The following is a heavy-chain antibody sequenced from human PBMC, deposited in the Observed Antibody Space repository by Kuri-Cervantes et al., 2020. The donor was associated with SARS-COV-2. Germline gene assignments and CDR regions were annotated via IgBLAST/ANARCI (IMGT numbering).Heavy chain of an antibody. Sequence: SETLSLTCTVSGGSISSSCYYWGWIRQPPGKGLEWIGSNYYSGSTYYNPSLKSRVTISVDTSKNQFSLKLSSVTAADAAVYYCARVRRNGIAAAGTSAAEYFQHWGQGTLVTVSS. CDR1: GGSISSSCYY. CDR3: ARVRRNGIAAAGTSAAEYFQH. D-gene: IGHD6-13*01. CDR2: NYYSGST. V-gene: IGHV4-39*01. J-gene: IGHJ1*01.